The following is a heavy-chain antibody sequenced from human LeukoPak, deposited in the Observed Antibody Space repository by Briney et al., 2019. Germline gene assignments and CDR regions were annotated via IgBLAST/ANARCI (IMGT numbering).Heavy chain of an antibody. J-gene: IGHJ4*02. CDR2: IIPIFGTA. D-gene: IGHD6-19*01. CDR1: GGTFSSYA. V-gene: IGHV1-69*05. Sequence: ASVKVSCEASGGTFSSYAISWVRQAPGQGLEWMGRIIPIFGTANYAQKFQGRVTITTDESTSTAYMELSSLRSGDTAVYYCARDHGYTSGWSTFDYWGQGTLVTVSS. CDR3: ARDHGYTSGWSTFDY.